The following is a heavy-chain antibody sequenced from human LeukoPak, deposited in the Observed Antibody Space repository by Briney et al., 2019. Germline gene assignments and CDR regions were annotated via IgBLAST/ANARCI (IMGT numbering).Heavy chain of an antibody. Sequence: PGGSLRLSCAASQFIFKSLWMNWVRQAPGKGLEWVANIKEDGSEDYYVDSVKGRFIISRDNAKNSLYLQMNSLRPEDTALYYCAKVRSRYIWGTPQWPFDMWGQGTMVTV. CDR3: AKVRSRYIWGTPQWPFDM. D-gene: IGHD3-16*01. CDR1: QFIFKSLW. V-gene: IGHV3-7*03. J-gene: IGHJ3*02. CDR2: IKEDGSED.